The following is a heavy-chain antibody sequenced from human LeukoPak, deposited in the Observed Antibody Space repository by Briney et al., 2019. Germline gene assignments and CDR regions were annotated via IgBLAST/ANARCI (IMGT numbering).Heavy chain of an antibody. CDR1: GYTFTGYY. D-gene: IGHD2-2*01. CDR3: AIGYCSSTSCSPFDY. J-gene: IGHJ4*02. CDR2: INPNSGGT. V-gene: IGHV1-2*04. Sequence: ASVKVSCKASGYTFTGYYMHWVRQAPGQGLEWMGWINPNSGGTNYAQKFQGWVTMTRDTSISTAYMELSRLRSDDTAVYYCAIGYCSSTSCSPFDYWGQGTLVTVSS.